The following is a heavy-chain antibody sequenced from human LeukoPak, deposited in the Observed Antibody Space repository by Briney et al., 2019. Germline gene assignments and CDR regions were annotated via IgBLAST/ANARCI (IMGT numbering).Heavy chain of an antibody. CDR2: VFWNGVDK. CDR3: SKDISAGGLDV. Sequence: PGRSLRLSCVASGFIVNDHAMHSVRHTPGKGLEWVAGVFWNGVDKGYADSVKGRFTIFRDNAKNSMYLQMNSLRIEDTALYYCSKDISAGGLDVWGPGTPVTVSS. J-gene: IGHJ6*02. V-gene: IGHV3-9*01. CDR1: GFIVNDHA. D-gene: IGHD3-16*02.